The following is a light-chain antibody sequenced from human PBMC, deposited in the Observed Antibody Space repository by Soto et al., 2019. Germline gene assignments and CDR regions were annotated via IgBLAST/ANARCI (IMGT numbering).Light chain of an antibody. CDR1: ESVSSN. CDR2: VAS. Sequence: EIVMTQSPATLSVSPGERATLSCRASESVSSNLDWYQLKPGQAPRVLIYVASTRATGIPARFSGSGSGTEFTLTINSLQSEDVAVYYCQQYKNWFGSFGQGTKVEIK. CDR3: QQYKNWFGS. J-gene: IGKJ1*01. V-gene: IGKV3-15*01.